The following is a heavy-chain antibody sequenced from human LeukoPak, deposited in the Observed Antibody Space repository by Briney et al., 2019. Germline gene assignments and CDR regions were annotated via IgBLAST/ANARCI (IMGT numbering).Heavy chain of an antibody. CDR1: LYTLTGYY. D-gene: IGHD5-12*01. Sequence: ASVKVSRKASLYTLTGYYMHCVRQAPGQEREWMGLINPNSGGTNYAQKFQVRVTMTRDTSINTAYMELSRLRSEDTAVYYCAREGHNLGGYEGYFDYWGEGELATVSS. CDR3: AREGHNLGGYEGYFDY. CDR2: INPNSGGT. V-gene: IGHV1-2*02. J-gene: IGHJ4*02.